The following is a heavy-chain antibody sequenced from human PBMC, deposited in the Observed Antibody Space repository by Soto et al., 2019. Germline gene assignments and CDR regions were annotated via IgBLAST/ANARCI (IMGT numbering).Heavy chain of an antibody. CDR1: GGSISSSNW. Sequence: QVQLQESGPGLVKPSGTLSLTCAVSGGSISSSNWWSWVRQPPGKGLEWIGEIYHSGSTNYNPSLKSRVNISVDKSKNQFALKLSSVTAADTAVYYCASVRGGYYYAMDGWGQGTTVTVSS. J-gene: IGHJ6*02. CDR2: IYHSGST. D-gene: IGHD3-10*02. CDR3: ASVRGGYYYAMDG. V-gene: IGHV4-4*02.